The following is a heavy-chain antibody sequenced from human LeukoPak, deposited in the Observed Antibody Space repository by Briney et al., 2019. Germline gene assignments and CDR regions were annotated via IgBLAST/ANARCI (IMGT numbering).Heavy chain of an antibody. J-gene: IGHJ4*02. CDR3: AKDRPGITVAGALDY. Sequence: PGGSLRLSCAASGFTFSNHVMRWVRQAPGKGLEWVAVISYDGNNKYYADSVQGRFTIARDNSKNTLYLQMNSLRAEDTAVYYCAKDRPGITVAGALDYWGQGALVTVSS. CDR1: GFTFSNHV. V-gene: IGHV3-30*04. CDR2: ISYDGNNK. D-gene: IGHD6-19*01.